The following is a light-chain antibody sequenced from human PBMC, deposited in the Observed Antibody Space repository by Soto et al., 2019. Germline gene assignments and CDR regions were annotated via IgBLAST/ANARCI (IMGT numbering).Light chain of an antibody. CDR2: DVS. CDR3: QHYKMYSPWT. J-gene: IGKJ1*01. CDR1: QSVSIW. V-gene: IGKV1-5*01. Sequence: DIQMTQSPSTLSASVGDTVTITCRASQSVSIWLAWYQKKPGKAPKLLIYDVSSLQSGVPSRFSGSGSGTEFTLTISSLQPDDFATYYCQHYKMYSPWTFGQGTKVDIK.